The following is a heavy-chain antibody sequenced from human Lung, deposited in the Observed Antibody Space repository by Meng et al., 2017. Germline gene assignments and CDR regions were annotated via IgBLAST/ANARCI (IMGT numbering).Heavy chain of an antibody. D-gene: IGHD6-19*01. CDR3: ARGPSSGWYLSGY. V-gene: IGHV3-30*04. Sequence: SRKISGAASGFTFGTYTMHWVRQAPGKGLEWVAAMSYDGSYKYYADSVQGRFTISRDNSKNTLYLQMNSLRTEDTALYYCARGPSSGWYLSGYWGQGTLVTVSS. CDR2: MSYDGSYK. CDR1: GFTFGTYT. J-gene: IGHJ4*02.